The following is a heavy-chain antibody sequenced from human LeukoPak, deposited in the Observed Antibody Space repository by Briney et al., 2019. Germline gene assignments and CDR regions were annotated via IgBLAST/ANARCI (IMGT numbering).Heavy chain of an antibody. CDR3: AKDWSSSGYYYVGTYYFDY. CDR2: ISGSGGST. J-gene: IGHJ4*02. CDR1: GFTFSSYA. D-gene: IGHD3-22*01. V-gene: IGHV3-23*01. Sequence: GGSLRLSCAASGFTFSSYAMSWVRQAPGKRLEWVSAISGSGGSTYYADSVKGRFTISRDNSKNTLYLQMNSLRAEDTAVYYCAKDWSSSGYYYVGTYYFDYWGQGTLVTVSS.